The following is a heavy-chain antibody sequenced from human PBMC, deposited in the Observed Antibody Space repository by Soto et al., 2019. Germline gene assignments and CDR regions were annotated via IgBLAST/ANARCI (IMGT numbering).Heavy chain of an antibody. CDR3: ARLPVSGTGAHYYYYGMDV. D-gene: IGHD7-27*01. CDR2: IDPSDSYT. CDR1: GYSFTSYW. J-gene: IGHJ6*02. V-gene: IGHV5-10-1*01. Sequence: EESLNISCKVSGYSFTSYWIIWVLQMPGKGLEWMGRIDPSDSYTNYGPSFQGHVTISADKSISTAYLQWSSLKASDTAMYYCARLPVSGTGAHYYYYGMDVWGQGTTVTVSS.